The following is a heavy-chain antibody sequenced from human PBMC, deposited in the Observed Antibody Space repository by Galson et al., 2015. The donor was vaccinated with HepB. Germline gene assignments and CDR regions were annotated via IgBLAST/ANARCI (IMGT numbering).Heavy chain of an antibody. V-gene: IGHV3-11*01. D-gene: IGHD3-16*01. CDR3: ASPTRGFPVDY. Sequence: SLRLSCAASGFTFSDYYMSWLRQAPGKGLEWVSHISSSGSTIYYADSVKGRFTISRDNAKNSLYLQMNSLRAEDTAVYYCASPTRGFPVDYWGQGTLVAVSS. J-gene: IGHJ4*02. CDR1: GFTFSDYY. CDR2: ISSSGSTI.